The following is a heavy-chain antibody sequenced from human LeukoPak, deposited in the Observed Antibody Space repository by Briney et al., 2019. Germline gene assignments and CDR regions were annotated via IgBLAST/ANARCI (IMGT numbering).Heavy chain of an antibody. V-gene: IGHV1-2*02. CDR3: AFSSYYLQGNYYYMDV. CDR1: GYIFTGYY. Sequence: ASVKVSCKASGYIFTGYYMHWVRQAPGQGLEWMGWINPNSGGTNYAQKFQGRVTMTRDTSISTAYMELRSLRSDDTAVYYCAFSSYYLQGNYYYMDVWGKGTTVTVSS. J-gene: IGHJ6*03. CDR2: INPNSGGT. D-gene: IGHD1-26*01.